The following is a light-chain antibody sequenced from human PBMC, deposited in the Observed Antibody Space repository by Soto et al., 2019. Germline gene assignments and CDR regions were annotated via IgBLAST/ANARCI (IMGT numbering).Light chain of an antibody. J-gene: IGLJ1*01. V-gene: IGLV2-14*03. CDR3: SSYKSANFFF. CDR2: DVT. CDR1: GSDIGGYEH. Sequence: QSALTQPASVSGSPGQSISISCTGTGSDIGGYEHVSWYQQHPGKAPKLIIFDVTTRPSGVSNRFFGSKSGNTASLTIAGLQPAEGAIFFCSSYKSANFFFFGTGPRVPV.